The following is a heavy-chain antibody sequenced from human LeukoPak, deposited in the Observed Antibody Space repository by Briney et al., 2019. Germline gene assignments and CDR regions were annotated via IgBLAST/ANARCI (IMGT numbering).Heavy chain of an antibody. J-gene: IGHJ4*02. CDR2: INHSGST. CDR1: GRSFSGYY. V-gene: IGHV4-34*01. CDR3: ASSVRHCSGGSCLDFDY. Sequence: SETLSLTCAVYGRSFSGYYWSWIRQPPGKGLEWIGEINHSGSTNYNPSLKSRVAISVDTSKKQFSLKLSSVTAADTAVYYCASSVRHCSGGSCLDFDYWGQGTLVTVSS. D-gene: IGHD2-15*01.